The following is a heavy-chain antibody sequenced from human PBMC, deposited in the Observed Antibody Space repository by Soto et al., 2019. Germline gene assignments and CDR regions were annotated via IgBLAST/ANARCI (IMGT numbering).Heavy chain of an antibody. J-gene: IGHJ4*02. CDR1: GYSFTTYA. Sequence: QVQVVQSGTEVKKPGASVKVACKTSGYSFTTYAIHWVRQAPGQSLEGMGWINPGTGNRRFSQKFQGRITITGDTAASTAYMDLNSLRAEDTAVYYCARKAFGVEGAWGVFDHWGQGTLVSVSS. CDR2: INPGTGNR. D-gene: IGHD1-26*01. CDR3: ARKAFGVEGAWGVFDH. V-gene: IGHV1-3*01.